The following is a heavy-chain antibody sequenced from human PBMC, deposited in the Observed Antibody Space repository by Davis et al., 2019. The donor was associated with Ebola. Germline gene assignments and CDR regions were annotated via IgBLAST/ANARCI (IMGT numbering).Heavy chain of an antibody. D-gene: IGHD3-16*02. Sequence: GESLKISCAASGFTFSDYGMHWVRQAPGKGLEWVAVISYDGSNKYYADSVKGRFTISRDNSKNTLYLQMNSLRAEDTAVYYCASGGGVIVDYWGQGTLVTVSS. CDR3: ASGGGVIVDY. J-gene: IGHJ4*02. CDR1: GFTFSDYG. CDR2: ISYDGSNK. V-gene: IGHV3-30*03.